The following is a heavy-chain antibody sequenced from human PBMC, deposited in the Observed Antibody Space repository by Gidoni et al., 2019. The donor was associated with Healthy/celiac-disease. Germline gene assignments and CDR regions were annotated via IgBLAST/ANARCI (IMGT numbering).Heavy chain of an antibody. D-gene: IGHD1-26*01. V-gene: IGHV1-3*01. CDR3: ARATWELLGGMDV. CDR1: TFTSYA. Sequence: TFTSYAMHWVRQAPGQRLEWMGWINAGNGNTKYSQKFQGRVTITRDTSASTAYMELSSLRSEDTAVYYCARATWELLGGMDVWGQGTTVTVSS. J-gene: IGHJ6*02. CDR2: INAGNGNT.